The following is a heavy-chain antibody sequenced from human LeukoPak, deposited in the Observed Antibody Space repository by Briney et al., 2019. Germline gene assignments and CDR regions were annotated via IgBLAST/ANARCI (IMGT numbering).Heavy chain of an antibody. V-gene: IGHV3-30*18. Sequence: PGRSLRLSCAASGFTFNSYGMHWVRQAPGKGLEWVAVISYDGSNKYFADSKKGRFTISRDNPKNTLYLQMNSLRAEDTAVYYCAKSATVTTQQRGYFDYWGQGTLVTVSS. D-gene: IGHD4-11*01. CDR2: ISYDGSNK. J-gene: IGHJ4*02. CDR3: AKSATVTTQQRGYFDY. CDR1: GFTFNSYG.